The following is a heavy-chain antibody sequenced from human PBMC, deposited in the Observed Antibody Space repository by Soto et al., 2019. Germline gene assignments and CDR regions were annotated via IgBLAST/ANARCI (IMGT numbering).Heavy chain of an antibody. CDR1: GFTFDDYA. J-gene: IGHJ3*02. V-gene: IGHV3-9*01. D-gene: IGHD6-13*01. CDR3: AKGEYSSSWDAFDI. Sequence: EVQLVESGGGLVQPGRSLRLSCAASGFTFDDYAMHWVRQAPGKGLEWVSGISWNSGSIGYADSVKGRFTISRDNAKNSLYLQMNSLRAEDTALYYCAKGEYSSSWDAFDIWGQGTMVTVSS. CDR2: ISWNSGSI.